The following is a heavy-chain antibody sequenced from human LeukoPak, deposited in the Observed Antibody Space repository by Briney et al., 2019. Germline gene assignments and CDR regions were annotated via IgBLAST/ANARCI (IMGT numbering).Heavy chain of an antibody. CDR2: ISGSADST. CDR1: GFTFSSYA. V-gene: IGHV3-23*01. D-gene: IGHD4-17*01. CDR3: VRDRYGDYSFDS. J-gene: IGHJ4*02. Sequence: GGSLRLSCAASGFTFSSYAMNWVRQGPGKGLEWVSVISGSADSTNYADSVKGRFTISRDNSKTTLYLQMNPLRAEDTAIYYCVRDRYGDYSFDSWGQGILVTVSS.